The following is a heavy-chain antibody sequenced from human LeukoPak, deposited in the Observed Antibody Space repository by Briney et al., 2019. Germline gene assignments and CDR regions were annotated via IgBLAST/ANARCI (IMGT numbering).Heavy chain of an antibody. CDR2: IYYSGTT. Sequence: SETLSLTCTVSGGSISSGSYYWGWIRQPPGKGLECIGSIYYSGTTYYNPSLKSRVTISADTSKNQFSLKLTSVTAADTAVYYCARGGRDTGFDYWGQGTLVTVSS. J-gene: IGHJ4*02. V-gene: IGHV4-39*01. CDR1: GGSISSGSYY. CDR3: ARGGRDTGFDY. D-gene: IGHD5-18*01.